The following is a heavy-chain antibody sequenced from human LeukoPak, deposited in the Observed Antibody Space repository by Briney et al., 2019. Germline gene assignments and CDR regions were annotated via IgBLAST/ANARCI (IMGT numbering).Heavy chain of an antibody. J-gene: IGHJ4*02. V-gene: IGHV4-34*01. CDR1: GGAFSNYF. D-gene: IGHD2-2*01. CDR2: INDSGST. CDR3: ARGQYCSTTTCYSARRYFDF. Sequence: PSETLSLTCAVSGGAFSNYFWTWIRQPPGKGLEWSAEINDSGSTNSNSSLRSRVAISLDTSKNQFSLRLTSVTAADTAVYYCARGQYCSTTTCYSARRYFDFWGQGTLVTVSS.